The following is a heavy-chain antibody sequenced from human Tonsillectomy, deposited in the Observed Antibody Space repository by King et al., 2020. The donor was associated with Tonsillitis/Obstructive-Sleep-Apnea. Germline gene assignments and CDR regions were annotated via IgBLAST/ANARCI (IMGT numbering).Heavy chain of an antibody. Sequence: VQLVESGGGVVRPGGSLRLSCAASGFTFDDYGMSWVRQAPGKGLEWFSGINWNGGSTGYADSVKGRFTISRDNAKNSLYLQMNSLIAEDTALYYCARARSSGWGDDAFDIWGQGTMVTVSS. J-gene: IGHJ3*02. D-gene: IGHD6-19*01. CDR1: GFTFDDYG. V-gene: IGHV3-20*04. CDR2: INWNGGST. CDR3: ARARSSGWGDDAFDI.